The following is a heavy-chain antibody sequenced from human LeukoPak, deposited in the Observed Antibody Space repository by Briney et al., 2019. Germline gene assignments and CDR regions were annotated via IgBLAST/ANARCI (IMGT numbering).Heavy chain of an antibody. Sequence: GASVKVSCKVSGYTLTELSMHWVRQAPGKGLEWMGGFDPEDGETIYAQKFQGRVTMTEDTSTDTAYMELSSLRSEDTAVYYCARVLSDDYGDENLFDIWGQGTMVTVSS. CDR1: GYTLTELS. CDR2: FDPEDGET. D-gene: IGHD4-17*01. J-gene: IGHJ3*02. V-gene: IGHV1-24*01. CDR3: ARVLSDDYGDENLFDI.